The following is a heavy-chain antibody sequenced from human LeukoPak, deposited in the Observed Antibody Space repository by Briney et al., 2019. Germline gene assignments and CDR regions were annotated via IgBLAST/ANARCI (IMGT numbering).Heavy chain of an antibody. V-gene: IGHV4-30-4*07. D-gene: IGHD6-13*01. J-gene: IGHJ5*02. CDR2: IYYSGSA. CDR3: ARDVIAAAGSFDP. CDR1: GYSISSGYY. Sequence: SETLSLTCTVSGYSISSGYYWTWLRQPPGKGLEWIGYIYYSGSAYYNPSLKSRFTISVDTSKNQFSLKVISVTAADTAVYYCARDVIAAAGSFDPWGQGTLVTVSS.